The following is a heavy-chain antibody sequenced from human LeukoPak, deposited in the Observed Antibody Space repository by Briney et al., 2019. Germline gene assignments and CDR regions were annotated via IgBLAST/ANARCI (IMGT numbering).Heavy chain of an antibody. V-gene: IGHV3-30*02. CDR3: ARATRGYSYGLGYFDY. CDR1: AFTFRTYG. Sequence: GGSLRLSCATSAFTFRTYGMHWVRQAPGKGLEWVAFIRYDGSNKYYADSVKGRFTISRDNSKNTLYLQMNSLRAEDTAVYYCARATRGYSYGLGYFDYWGQGTLVTVSS. D-gene: IGHD5-18*01. CDR2: IRYDGSNK. J-gene: IGHJ4*02.